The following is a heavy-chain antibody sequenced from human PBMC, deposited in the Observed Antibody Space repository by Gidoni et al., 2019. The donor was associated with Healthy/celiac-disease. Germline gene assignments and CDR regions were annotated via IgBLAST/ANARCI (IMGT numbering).Heavy chain of an antibody. CDR1: GFTFDDYA. CDR3: AKDGYDILTGYYH. V-gene: IGHV3-9*01. D-gene: IGHD3-9*01. CDR2: ISWNSGSI. J-gene: IGHJ5*02. Sequence: EVQLVESGGGLVQPGRSLSLSCAASGFTFDDYAMHWVRQAPGKGLEWVSGISWNSGSIGYADSVKGRFTISRDNAKNSLYLQMNSLRAEDTALYYCAKDGYDILTGYYHWGQGTLVTVSS.